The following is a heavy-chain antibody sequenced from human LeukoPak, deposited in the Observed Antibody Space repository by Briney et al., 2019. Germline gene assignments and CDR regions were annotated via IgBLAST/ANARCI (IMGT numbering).Heavy chain of an antibody. Sequence: PGGSLRLSCAASGFTFSSYWTNWVRQAPGKGREWVATINKDGGEKYYVDSVKGRFTISRDNAKDSLYLQMNSLRAEDTAVYYCARDEGTSGYDLLDYWGQGTLVTVSS. V-gene: IGHV3-7*01. D-gene: IGHD5-12*01. CDR1: GFTFSSYW. J-gene: IGHJ4*02. CDR3: ARDEGTSGYDLLDY. CDR2: INKDGGEK.